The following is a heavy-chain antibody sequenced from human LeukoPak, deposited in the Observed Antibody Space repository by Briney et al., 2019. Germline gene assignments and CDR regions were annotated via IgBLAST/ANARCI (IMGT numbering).Heavy chain of an antibody. CDR3: ARHTAKSYSSSSDWFDP. CDR1: GFTFSSYS. V-gene: IGHV3-21*04. D-gene: IGHD6-6*01. Sequence: GGSLRLSCAASGFTFSSYSMNWVRQAPGKGLEWVSSISSSSSYIYYADSVKGRFTISRDNAKNSLYLQMNGLRAEDTAVYYCARHTAKSYSSSSDWFDPWGQGTLVTVSS. J-gene: IGHJ5*02. CDR2: ISSSSSYI.